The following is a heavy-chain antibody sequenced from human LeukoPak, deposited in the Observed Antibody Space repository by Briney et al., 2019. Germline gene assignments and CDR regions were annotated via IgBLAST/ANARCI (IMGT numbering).Heavy chain of an antibody. D-gene: IGHD3-22*01. J-gene: IGHJ3*02. CDR2: INHSGST. CDR1: GGSFSGYY. CDR3: ARGSRKGVTSMIVVVINAFDI. V-gene: IGHV4-34*01. Sequence: TSETLSLTCAVYGGSFSGYYWSWIRQPPGKGLEWIGEINHSGSTNYNPSLKSRVTISVDTSKNQFSLKLSSVTAADTAVYYCARGSRKGVTSMIVVVINAFDIWGQGTMVTVSS.